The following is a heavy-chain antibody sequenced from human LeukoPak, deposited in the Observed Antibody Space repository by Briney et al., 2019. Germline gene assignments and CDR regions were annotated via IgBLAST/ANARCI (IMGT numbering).Heavy chain of an antibody. CDR1: GFTFGDYT. Sequence: GRSLRLSCTASGFTFGDYTMSWVRQAPGKGLEWVGFIRSKAYGGTTEYAASVKGRFTISRDDSKSIAYLQLNSLKTEDTAVYYCTRDMYYYDSSGTSYRGQGTLVTVSS. CDR3: TRDMYYYDSSGTSY. D-gene: IGHD3-22*01. J-gene: IGHJ4*02. V-gene: IGHV3-49*04. CDR2: IRSKAYGGTT.